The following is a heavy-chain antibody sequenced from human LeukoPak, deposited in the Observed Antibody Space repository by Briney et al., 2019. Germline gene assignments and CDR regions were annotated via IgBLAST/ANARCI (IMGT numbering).Heavy chain of an antibody. J-gene: IGHJ3*02. CDR2: IKQDGSEK. CDR3: ARDRIVVVVALDAFDI. CDR1: EFTFSSYA. V-gene: IGHV3-7*01. D-gene: IGHD2-15*01. Sequence: PGGSLRLSCAASEFTFSSYAMSWVRQAPGKGLEWVANIKQDGSEKYYVDSVKGRFTISRDNAKNSLYLQMNSLRAEDTAVYYCARDRIVVVVALDAFDIWGQGTMVTVSS.